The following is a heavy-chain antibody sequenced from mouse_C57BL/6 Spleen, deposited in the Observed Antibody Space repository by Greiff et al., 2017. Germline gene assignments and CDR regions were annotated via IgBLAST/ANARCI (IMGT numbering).Heavy chain of an antibody. D-gene: IGHD1-1*01. CDR2: ISDGGSYT. V-gene: IGHV5-4*01. Sequence: EVKVVESGGGLVKPGGSLKLSCAASGFTFSSYAMSWVRQTPEKRLEWVATISDGGSYTYCPDNVKGRFTISRDNAKNNLYLQMSHLKSEDTAMYYCARENYYGSSPFAYWGQGTLVTVSA. J-gene: IGHJ3*01. CDR3: ARENYYGSSPFAY. CDR1: GFTFSSYA.